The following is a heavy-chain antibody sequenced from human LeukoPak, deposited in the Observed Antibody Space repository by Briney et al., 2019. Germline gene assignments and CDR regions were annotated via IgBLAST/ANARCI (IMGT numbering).Heavy chain of an antibody. CDR3: ARDREGLAYFDY. CDR1: GYTFTGYY. Sequence: ASVKVSCKASGYTFTGYYMQWVRQAPGQGLEWMGWIDPNSGGTDYAQKFRGRVTMTRDTSTSTAYMDLSSLISDDTAVYYCARDREGLAYFDYWGQGTLVTVSS. J-gene: IGHJ4*02. CDR2: IDPNSGGT. D-gene: IGHD3/OR15-3a*01. V-gene: IGHV1-2*02.